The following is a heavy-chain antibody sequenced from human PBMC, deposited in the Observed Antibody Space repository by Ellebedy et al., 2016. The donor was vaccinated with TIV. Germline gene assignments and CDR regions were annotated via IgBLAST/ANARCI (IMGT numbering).Heavy chain of an antibody. CDR3: VKGLFGPDDWWYGMDV. J-gene: IGHJ6*02. Sequence: PGGSLRLSCSASGFTFSTHAIFWVRQAPGKVLELVSAIHSDGTRTHHADSVRGRFTISRDNSKNTLYLQMGSLRVEDTAVYFCVKGLFGPDDWWYGMDVWGQGTTVTVSS. CDR1: GFTFSTHA. V-gene: IGHV3-64D*09. D-gene: IGHD2-8*02. CDR2: IHSDGTRT.